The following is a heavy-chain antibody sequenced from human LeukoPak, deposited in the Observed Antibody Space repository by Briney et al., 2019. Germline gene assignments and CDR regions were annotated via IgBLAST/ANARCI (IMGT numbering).Heavy chain of an antibody. Sequence: GGSLRLSCAASGFTFSRYDMSWVRQAPGKGLEWVSTISGSGGSTYYPDSVKGRFTISRDNSKNTLYLQMSSLRVEDTAIYYCAKGWGYFDYWGQGTLVTVSS. CDR1: GFTFSRYD. J-gene: IGHJ4*02. V-gene: IGHV3-23*01. CDR3: AKGWGYFDY. CDR2: ISGSGGST. D-gene: IGHD3-16*01.